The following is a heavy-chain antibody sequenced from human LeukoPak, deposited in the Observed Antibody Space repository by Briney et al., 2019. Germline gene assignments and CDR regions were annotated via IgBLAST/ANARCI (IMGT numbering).Heavy chain of an antibody. J-gene: IGHJ4*02. V-gene: IGHV1-69*13. CDR3: ARPRTYYDSWSGYPPFDY. CDR2: IIPMSTTT. Sequence: SVKVSCKASGGTFSSHSFNWVRQAPGQGLEWMGGIIPMSTTTKYAQKFQGRVTTTADEFTSTVFMELSGLRFEDTAVYYCARPRTYYDSWSGYPPFDYWGQGTLVTVSS. CDR1: GGTFSSHS. D-gene: IGHD3-3*01.